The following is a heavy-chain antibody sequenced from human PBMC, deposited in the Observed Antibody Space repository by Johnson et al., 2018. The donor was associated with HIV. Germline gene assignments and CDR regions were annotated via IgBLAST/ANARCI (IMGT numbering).Heavy chain of an antibody. V-gene: IGHV3-30*02. J-gene: IGHJ3*02. CDR3: ANALGI. CDR1: GFTFDDYG. Sequence: QVQLVESEGGVVRPGGSLRLSCAASGFTFDDYGMSWVRQAPGKGLEWVAFVRHDGSNTYYEDSVKGRFTISRDNSKNTVYLQMNSLRTEDTAVYYCANALGIWGQGTMVTVSS. CDR2: VRHDGSNT.